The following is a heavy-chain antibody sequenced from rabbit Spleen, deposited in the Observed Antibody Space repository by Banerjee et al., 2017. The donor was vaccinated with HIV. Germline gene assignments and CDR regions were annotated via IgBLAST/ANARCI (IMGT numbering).Heavy chain of an antibody. D-gene: IGHD6-1*01. Sequence: LEESGGGLVKPGGTLTLTCTVSGFSFSSNWICWVRQAPGKGLEWIACIDTNDGDTDYANWPKGRFTISKSSSTTVTLQLTSLTAADTATYFCARDDGSYDYIDGYFNLWGQGTLVTVS. CDR1: GFSFSSNW. V-gene: IGHV1S45*01. CDR2: IDTNDGDT. CDR3: ARDDGSYDYIDGYFNL. J-gene: IGHJ4*01.